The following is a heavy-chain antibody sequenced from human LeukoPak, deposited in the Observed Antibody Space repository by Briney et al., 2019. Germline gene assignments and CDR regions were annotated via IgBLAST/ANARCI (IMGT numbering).Heavy chain of an antibody. D-gene: IGHD1-14*01. Sequence: ASVKVSCKTSGYPFTTWEINWVRQAAGQGLEWMGWVHPNSGNTAYAQKFQGRVTMTRDTSISTAYMEVSGLRPDDTAVYFCARGPRNDPWGQGTLVTVSS. CDR1: GYPFTTWE. J-gene: IGHJ5*02. CDR2: VHPNSGNT. CDR3: ARGPRNDP. V-gene: IGHV1-8*01.